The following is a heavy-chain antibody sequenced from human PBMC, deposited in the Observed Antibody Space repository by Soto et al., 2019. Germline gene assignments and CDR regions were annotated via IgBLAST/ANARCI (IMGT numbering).Heavy chain of an antibody. V-gene: IGHV3-48*02. CDR2: ISSSSATI. D-gene: IGHD2-2*01. J-gene: IGHJ6*02. CDR3: ARAECSTPNCLTAYYSYGLDV. CDR1: GFTFSSYS. Sequence: GGSLRLSCAASGFTFSSYSMNWVRQAPGKGPEWVSYISSSSATIFYADSVKGRFIISRDNAKKSLYLQMNSLRDEDTAVYYCARAECSTPNCLTAYYSYGLDVWGQGSTVTVSS.